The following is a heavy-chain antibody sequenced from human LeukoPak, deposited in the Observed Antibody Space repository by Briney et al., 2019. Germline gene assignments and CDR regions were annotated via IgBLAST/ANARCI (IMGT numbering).Heavy chain of an antibody. CDR1: GYTFTSYS. D-gene: IGHD5-24*01. V-gene: IGHV1-18*01. J-gene: IGHJ4*02. CDR2: ISAYNGNT. Sequence: EASVKVSCKASGYTFTSYSISWVRQAPGQGLEWMGWISAYNGNTNYAQKLQGRVTMTTDTSTSTAYMELRSLRSDDTAVYYCARVYVEMATISVWEFDYWGQGTLVTVSS. CDR3: ARVYVEMATISVWEFDY.